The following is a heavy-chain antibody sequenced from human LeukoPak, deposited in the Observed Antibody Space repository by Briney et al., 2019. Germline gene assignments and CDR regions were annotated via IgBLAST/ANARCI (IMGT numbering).Heavy chain of an antibody. CDR1: GGSISSSSYY. CDR3: ARLPHYGPFDY. Sequence: PSETLSLTCTVSGGSISSSSYYWGWIRQSPGKGLEWIGSIYYSGSTYYNPSLKSRVTISVDTSKNQFSLKLGSVTAADTAVYYCARLPHYGPFDYWGQGTLVTVSS. V-gene: IGHV4-39*01. CDR2: IYYSGST. J-gene: IGHJ4*02. D-gene: IGHD3-10*01.